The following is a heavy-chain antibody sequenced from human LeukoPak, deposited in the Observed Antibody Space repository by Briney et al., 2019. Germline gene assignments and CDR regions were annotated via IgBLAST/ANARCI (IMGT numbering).Heavy chain of an antibody. CDR3: AKGGSLLWFGESTPPFDY. J-gene: IGHJ4*02. CDR1: GFTFSSYS. D-gene: IGHD3-10*01. Sequence: GGSLRLSCAASGFTFSSYSMNWVRQAPGTGLEWVSGINWNSGSIGYADSVKGRFTISRDNAKNSLYLQMNSLRAEDTALYYCAKGGSLLWFGESTPPFDYWGQGTLVTVSS. CDR2: INWNSGSI. V-gene: IGHV3-9*01.